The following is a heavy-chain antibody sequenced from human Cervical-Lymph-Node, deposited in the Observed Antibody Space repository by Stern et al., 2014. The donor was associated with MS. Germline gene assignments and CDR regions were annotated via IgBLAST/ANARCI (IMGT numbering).Heavy chain of an antibody. J-gene: IGHJ5*02. CDR2: INPNSGTT. CDR1: GFSFTTHY. CDR3: TRVQRERRALDHFDP. D-gene: IGHD1-1*01. Sequence: QVQLVQSGAEVKKPGASVNVSCEASGFSFTTHYMHWIRQAPGEGLEWVGMINPNSGTTSYARQFQGRVIITSDTSTSTIYMELTGLRSEDTALYFCTRVQRERRALDHFDPWGQGTLVTVSS. V-gene: IGHV1-46*03.